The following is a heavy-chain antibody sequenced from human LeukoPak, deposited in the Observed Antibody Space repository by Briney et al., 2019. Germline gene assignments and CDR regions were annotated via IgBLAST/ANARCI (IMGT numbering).Heavy chain of an antibody. CDR1: GFIFSRYE. J-gene: IGHJ4*02. V-gene: IGHV3-48*03. D-gene: IGHD3-22*01. Sequence: QSGGSLRLTCVASGFIFSRYEMNWVRQAPGKGLEWVSYIDTSGSIVHYADSVKGRFTISRDNARNSLYLQMNSLRAEDTAVYYCARRGYYDTGGYLFDYWGQGTLVTVSS. CDR2: IDTSGSIV. CDR3: ARRGYYDTGGYLFDY.